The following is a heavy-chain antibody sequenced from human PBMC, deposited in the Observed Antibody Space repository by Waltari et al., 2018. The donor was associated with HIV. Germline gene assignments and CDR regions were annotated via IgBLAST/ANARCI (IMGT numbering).Heavy chain of an antibody. D-gene: IGHD6-19*01. CDR2: IYHSGTS. V-gene: IGHV4-4*02. CDR1: GDSISSTSW. J-gene: IGHJ4*02. CDR3: ARVRSGWFGGIDS. Sequence: QVQVQESGPGLVKPSGTLSLTCAVSGDSISSTSWWSWVRQPPGKGLEWIGEIYHSGTSNDNPSLKSQVTISVDKSKNQFSLKLSSVTAADTAVYYCARVRSGWFGGIDSWGQGTLVTVSS.